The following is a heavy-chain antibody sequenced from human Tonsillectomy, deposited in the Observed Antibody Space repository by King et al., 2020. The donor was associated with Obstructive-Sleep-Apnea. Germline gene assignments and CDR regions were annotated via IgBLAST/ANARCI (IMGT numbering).Heavy chain of an antibody. J-gene: IGHJ4*02. CDR1: GGSISSSNYY. D-gene: IGHD3-9*01. V-gene: IGHV4-39*07. CDR3: ARSEHYNILTGYSQPHFDH. CDR2: IYYSGST. Sequence: LQLQESGPGLVKPSETLSLTCTVSGGSISSSNYYWGWIRQPPGKGLEWIGTIYYSGSTYYNPSLKSRVTISLDTSKNQFSLKLNSVTAADTAVYYCARSEHYNILTGYSQPHFDHWGQGTLVTVSS.